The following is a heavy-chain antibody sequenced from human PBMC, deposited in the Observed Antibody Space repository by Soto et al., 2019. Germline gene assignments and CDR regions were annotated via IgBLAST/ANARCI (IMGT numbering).Heavy chain of an antibody. CDR2: VNPILSMS. J-gene: IGHJ4*02. Sequence: QVQLVQSGAEVKSAGSSVKVSCKASGDTFNFYSINWVRQAPGLGLEWVGRVNPILSMSNYAQRFQGRVTMNANKSTSTDYMERSSRRSDDTAIYYCASNYDTEYRAFDSGGQGGLVTVS. V-gene: IGHV1-69*02. D-gene: IGHD3-22*01. CDR1: GDTFNFYS. CDR3: ASNYDTEYRAFDS.